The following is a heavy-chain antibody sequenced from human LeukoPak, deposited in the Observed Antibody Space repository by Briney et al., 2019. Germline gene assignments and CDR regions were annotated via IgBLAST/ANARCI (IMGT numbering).Heavy chain of an antibody. CDR2: IYYSGST. CDR1: GGSISSYY. J-gene: IGHJ6*02. Sequence: SETLSLTCTVSGGSISSYYWSWIRQPPGKGLEWIGYIYYSGSTNYNPSLKSRVTISVDTSKNQFSLKLSSVTAADTAVYYCARGRVLWFGELLIGGMDVWGQGTTVTVSS. CDR3: ARGRVLWFGELLIGGMDV. V-gene: IGHV4-59*01. D-gene: IGHD3-10*01.